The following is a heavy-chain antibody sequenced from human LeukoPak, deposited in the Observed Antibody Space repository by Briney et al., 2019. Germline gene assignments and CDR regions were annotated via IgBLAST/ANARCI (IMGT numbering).Heavy chain of an antibody. CDR1: GFIFSTYW. CDR2: IKQDGSEK. Sequence: LTGGSLRLSCAASGFIFSTYWMSWVRQAPGKGLEWVANIKQDGSEKYYVDSVKGRFTISRDNANNSLYLQMNSLRAEDTAMYYCARDSAGNDYWGQGTLVTVSS. J-gene: IGHJ4*02. CDR3: ARDSAGNDY. D-gene: IGHD6-13*01. V-gene: IGHV3-7*01.